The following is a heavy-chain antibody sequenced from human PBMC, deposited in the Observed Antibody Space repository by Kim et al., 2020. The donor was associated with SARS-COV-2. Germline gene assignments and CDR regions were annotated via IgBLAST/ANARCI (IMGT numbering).Heavy chain of an antibody. V-gene: IGHV4-31*03. CDR2: IYYSGST. D-gene: IGHD3-3*01. CDR1: GGSISSGGYY. J-gene: IGHJ4*02. Sequence: SETLSLTCTVSGGSISSGGYYWSWIRQHPGKGLEWIGYIYYSGSTYYNPSLKSRVTIPVDTSKNQFSLKLSSVTAADTAVYYCAGISRFKRSIFGVVSYFDYWGQGTLVTVSS. CDR3: AGISRFKRSIFGVVSYFDY.